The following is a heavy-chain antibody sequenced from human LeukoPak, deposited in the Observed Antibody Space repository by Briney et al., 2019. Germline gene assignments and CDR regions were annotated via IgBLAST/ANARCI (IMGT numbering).Heavy chain of an antibody. CDR1: GYAFIGYY. D-gene: IGHD3-22*01. CDR3: ARGPTYYDSSGYRLEY. CDR2: INPSNGGT. V-gene: IGHV1-2*02. Sequence: ASVTVSCKASGYAFIGYYMHWVRQAPGQGLEWMGWINPSNGGTNYAQNFQGRVTMTRDTSISTAYMGLSSLTSDDTAVYYCARGPTYYDSSGYRLEYWGQGTLVTVSS. J-gene: IGHJ4*02.